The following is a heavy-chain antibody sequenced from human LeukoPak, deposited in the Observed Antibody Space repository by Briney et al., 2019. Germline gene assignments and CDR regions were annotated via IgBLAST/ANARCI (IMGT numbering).Heavy chain of an antibody. CDR1: GESFSGYY. CDR2: INHSGST. Sequence: SETLSLTCAVYGESFSGYYWSWIRQPPGKGLEWIGEINHSGSTNYNPSLKSRVTISVDTSKNQFSLKLRSVTAADTAIYYCERRYCSGGSCFTVDYWGQGTPVTVSS. V-gene: IGHV4-34*01. D-gene: IGHD2-15*01. J-gene: IGHJ4*02. CDR3: ERRYCSGGSCFTVDY.